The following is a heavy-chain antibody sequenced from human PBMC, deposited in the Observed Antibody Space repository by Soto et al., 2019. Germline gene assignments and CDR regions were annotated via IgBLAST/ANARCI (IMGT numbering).Heavy chain of an antibody. CDR3: AGLNAGNWFDP. CDR1: GFTVSSNY. D-gene: IGHD1-1*01. V-gene: IGHV3-53*01. CDR2: IYTGGGT. Sequence: PGGSLRLSCAASGFTVSSNYMSWVRQAPRKGLEWVSTIYTGGGTYFADSVKGRFTISRDNSKNTLYLQMNSLKAEDTAVYYCAGLNAGNWFDPWGQGTLVTVSS. J-gene: IGHJ5*02.